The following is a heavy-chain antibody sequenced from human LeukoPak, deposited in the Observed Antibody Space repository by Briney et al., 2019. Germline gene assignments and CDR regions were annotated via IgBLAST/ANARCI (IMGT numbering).Heavy chain of an antibody. D-gene: IGHD2-2*01. CDR3: ARHGPDCSSTSCYYYFDY. V-gene: IGHV3-48*04. Sequence: GGSLRLSCAASGFTFSSYSMNWVRQAPGKGLEWVSYISSSSTIYYADSVKGRFTISRDNAKNSLYLQMNSLRAEDTAVYYCARHGPDCSSTSCYYYFDYWGQGTLVTVSS. J-gene: IGHJ4*02. CDR2: ISSSSTI. CDR1: GFTFSSYS.